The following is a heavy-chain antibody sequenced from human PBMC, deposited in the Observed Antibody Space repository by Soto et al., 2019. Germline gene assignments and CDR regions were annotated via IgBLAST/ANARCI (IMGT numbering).Heavy chain of an antibody. J-gene: IGHJ4*02. CDR2: IYPGDSDT. Sequence: GESLKISCQGSGYNFANYWIAWVRQMPGKGLEWMGVIYPGDSDTRYGPSFQGHVTISADRSINTAYLEWSSLKASDTAIYYCARANSNGWYQHFDFWGQGTLVTVYS. CDR3: ARANSNGWYQHFDF. V-gene: IGHV5-51*01. D-gene: IGHD6-19*01. CDR1: GYNFANYW.